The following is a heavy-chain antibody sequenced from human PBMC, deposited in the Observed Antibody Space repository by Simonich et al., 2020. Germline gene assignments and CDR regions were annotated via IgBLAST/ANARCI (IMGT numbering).Heavy chain of an antibody. CDR3: ARGGVQYYYYYMDV. D-gene: IGHD3-3*01. J-gene: IGHJ6*03. CDR2: INPNSGGT. V-gene: IGHV1-2*02. CDR1: GYTFTGYY. Sequence: QVQLVQSGAEVKKPGASVKVSCKASGYTFTGYYMHWVRQAPGKGLEWVGWINPNSGGTNYAKKFQGRGTMTRDTSISTAYIELSRLRSDDTAVYYCARGGVQYYYYYMDVWGKGTTVTVSS.